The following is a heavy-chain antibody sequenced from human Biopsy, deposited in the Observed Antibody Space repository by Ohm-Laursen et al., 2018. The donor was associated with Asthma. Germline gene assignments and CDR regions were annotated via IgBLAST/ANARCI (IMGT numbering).Heavy chain of an antibody. CDR1: GGSISSGAYY. V-gene: IGHV4-30-4*01. Sequence: TLSLTCTVSGGSISSGAYYWSWVRQPPGKGLEWIGYIYYIGSTYYNPSLKSRVAISLDTSKNQFSLKLSSVTAADPAVYYCARGQKSAGDRWFGPWGQGTLVTVSS. D-gene: IGHD7-27*01. J-gene: IGHJ5*02. CDR2: IYYIGST. CDR3: ARGQKSAGDRWFGP.